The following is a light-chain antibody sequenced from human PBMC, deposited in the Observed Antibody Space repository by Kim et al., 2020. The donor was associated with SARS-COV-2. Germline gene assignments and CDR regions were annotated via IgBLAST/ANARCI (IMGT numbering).Light chain of an antibody. Sequence: SYELTQPPSVSVAPGKTARITCGGSNIGNKGVHWCQQKPGQAPILVIYYDSDRPSGIPERFSGSKSGNTATLTINRVEAGDEADYFCQVWDVGRPVFGGGTQLTVL. V-gene: IGLV3-21*04. CDR3: QVWDVGRPV. CDR2: YDS. J-gene: IGLJ3*02. CDR1: NIGNKG.